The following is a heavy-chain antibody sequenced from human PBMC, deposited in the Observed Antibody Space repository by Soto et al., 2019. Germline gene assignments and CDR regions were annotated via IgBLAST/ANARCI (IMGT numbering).Heavy chain of an antibody. V-gene: IGHV3-53*01. Sequence: LRLACAASGFTVGDTYMTWVRQAPGKGLEWVSVIHSGGSTFYADSVKGRFTISRDNSKNTLYLQLTSPSAEDTAVYYCATVRYIGNYKPSYYFDFWGRGTLVTVSS. CDR3: ATVRYIGNYKPSYYFDF. D-gene: IGHD5-12*01. J-gene: IGHJ4*02. CDR1: GFTVGDTY. CDR2: IHSGGST.